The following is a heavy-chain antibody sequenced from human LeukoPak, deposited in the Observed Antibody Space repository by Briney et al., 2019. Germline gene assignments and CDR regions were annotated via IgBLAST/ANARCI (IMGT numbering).Heavy chain of an antibody. V-gene: IGHV1-2*02. J-gene: IGHJ5*02. CDR3: ARWDDSSGPNWFDP. CDR2: INPNSGGT. CDR1: GYTFTGYY. Sequence: ASVKVSCKASGYTFTGYYMHWVRQAPGQGLEWMGWINPNSGGTNYAQKFQGRVTMTRDTSISTAYMELSRLRSDDTAVYYCARWDDSSGPNWFDPWGQGTLVTVSS. D-gene: IGHD3-22*01.